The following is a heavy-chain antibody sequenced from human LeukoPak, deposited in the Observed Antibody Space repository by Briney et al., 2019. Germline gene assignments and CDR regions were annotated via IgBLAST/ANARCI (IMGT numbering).Heavy chain of an antibody. Sequence: SETLSLTCAVYGDSFSGHYWSWIRQPPGKGLEWIGEITDGERTSYSPFLKSRATISVVPSQRQFSLELDSVTAADTAIYYCVRRSRVAMPNALDLISDFWGQGTLVTVSS. CDR2: ITDGERT. J-gene: IGHJ4*02. CDR3: VRRSRVAMPNALDLISDF. D-gene: IGHD6-13*01. V-gene: IGHV4-34*01. CDR1: GDSFSGHY.